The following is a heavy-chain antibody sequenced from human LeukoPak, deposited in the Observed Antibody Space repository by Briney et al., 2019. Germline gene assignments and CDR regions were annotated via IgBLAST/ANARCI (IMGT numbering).Heavy chain of an antibody. D-gene: IGHD5-18*01. CDR2: IKQDGSEK. CDR3: ARDTGGGYSCYDC. Sequence: GGSLRLSCAAPGFTFSSYWMTWIRQAPGKGLEWVANIKQDGSEKYYVDSVKGRFTISRDNAKNSLYLQMNSLRAEDTAVYYCARDTGGGYSCYDCWGQGTLVTVSS. J-gene: IGHJ4*02. CDR1: GFTFSSYW. V-gene: IGHV3-7*01.